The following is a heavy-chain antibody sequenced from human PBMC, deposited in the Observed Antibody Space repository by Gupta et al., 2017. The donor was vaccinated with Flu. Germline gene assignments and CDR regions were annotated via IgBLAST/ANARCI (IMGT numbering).Heavy chain of an antibody. Sequence: QGLEWMGAIISSVGKTFYAPKFQVRVTITADKATSTTYMEVTSLRSDDTAVYFCARDRYECCSGTFRTEGFDMWGQGTMVNVSS. J-gene: IGHJ3*02. D-gene: IGHD2-15*01. CDR2: IISSVGKT. CDR3: ARDRYECCSGTFRTEGFDM. V-gene: IGHV1-69*06.